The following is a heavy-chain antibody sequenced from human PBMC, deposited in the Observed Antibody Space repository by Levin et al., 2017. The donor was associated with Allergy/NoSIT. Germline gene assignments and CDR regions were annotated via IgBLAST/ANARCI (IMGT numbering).Heavy chain of an antibody. J-gene: IGHJ5*01. CDR3: AKTASLLDS. V-gene: IGHV3-23*01. Sequence: AGGSLRLSCAASGFTFSNYAMSWVRQAPGKGLEWVSAISGSGSGTYYADSVRGRFTISRDNSKNTLYLQMNSLRAEDTAVYYCAKTASLLDSWGQGTLGTVSS. CDR1: GFTFSNYA. D-gene: IGHD1-26*01. CDR2: ISGSGSGT.